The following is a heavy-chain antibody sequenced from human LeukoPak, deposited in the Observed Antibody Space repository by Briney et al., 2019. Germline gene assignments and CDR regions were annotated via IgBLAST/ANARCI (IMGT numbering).Heavy chain of an antibody. CDR1: GGSISSYY. V-gene: IGHV4-59*12. D-gene: IGHD1-7*01. CDR3: ARDGAITGTTEWFDP. J-gene: IGHJ5*02. CDR2: IYYSGST. Sequence: SETLSLTCTVSGGSISSYYWSWIRQPPGKGLEWIGYIYYSGSTNYNPSLKSRVTISVDTSKNQFSLKLSSVTAADTAVYYCARDGAITGTTEWFDPWGQGTLVTVSS.